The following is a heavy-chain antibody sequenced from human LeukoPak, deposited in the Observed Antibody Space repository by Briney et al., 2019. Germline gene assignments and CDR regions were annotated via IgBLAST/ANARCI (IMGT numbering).Heavy chain of an antibody. CDR3: ARARPLYCSGGSCDWFDP. CDR1: GGSLSSYY. V-gene: IGHV4-59*01. D-gene: IGHD2-15*01. CDR2: IYYSGST. J-gene: IGHJ5*02. Sequence: PSETLSLTCNVSGGSLSSYYWSWIRQPPGKGLEWMGYIYYSGSTNYNPSLKSRVTISVDTSKNQFSLKLSSVTAADTAVYYCARARPLYCSGGSCDWFDPWGQGTLVTVSS.